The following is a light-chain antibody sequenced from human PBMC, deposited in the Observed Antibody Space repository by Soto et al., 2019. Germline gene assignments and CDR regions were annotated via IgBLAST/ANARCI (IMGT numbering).Light chain of an antibody. J-gene: IGLJ3*02. CDR2: LNSDGSH. Sequence: QPVLTQSPSASASLGASVKLTCTLSSGHSSYAIAWHQQQPEKGPRYLMKLNSDGSHSKGDGIPDRFSGSSSGAERYLTIARLQSEDGADYYCQIWGTGHLVFGGGTKLTV. CDR3: QIWGTGHLV. CDR1: SGHSSYA. V-gene: IGLV4-69*01.